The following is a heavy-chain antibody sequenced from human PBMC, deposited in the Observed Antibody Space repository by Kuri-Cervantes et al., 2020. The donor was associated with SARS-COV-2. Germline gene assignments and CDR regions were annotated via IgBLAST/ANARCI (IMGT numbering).Heavy chain of an antibody. CDR3: AKDLCGGDCPPLDY. CDR2: ISYDGSNK. D-gene: IGHD2-21*01. J-gene: IGHJ4*02. Sequence: GGSLRLSCAASGFTFSGYGMHWVRQALGKGLEWVAVISYDGSNKYYADSVKGRFTISRDNSKNTLYLQMNSLRAEDTAVYYCAKDLCGGDCPPLDYWGQGTLVTVSS. CDR1: GFTFSGYG. V-gene: IGHV3-30*18.